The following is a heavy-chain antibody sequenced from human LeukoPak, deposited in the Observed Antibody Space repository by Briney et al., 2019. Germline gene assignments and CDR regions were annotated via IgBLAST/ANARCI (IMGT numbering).Heavy chain of an antibody. J-gene: IGHJ6*02. CDR2: ISWNSGSI. Sequence: GGSLRLSCAASGFTFDDYAMHWVRQAPGKGLEWVSGISWNSGSIGYADSVKGRFTISRDNAKNSLYLQMNSLRAEDTALYYCAKASLVVDYYYCYGMDVWGQGTTVTVSS. CDR3: AKASLVVDYYYCYGMDV. D-gene: IGHD2-15*01. V-gene: IGHV3-9*01. CDR1: GFTFDDYA.